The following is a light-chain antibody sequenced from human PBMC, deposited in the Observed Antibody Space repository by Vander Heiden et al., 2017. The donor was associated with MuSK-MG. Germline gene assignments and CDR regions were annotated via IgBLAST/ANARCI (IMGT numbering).Light chain of an antibody. Sequence: DIVMTQSPDCLAVSLGERATINCKASQSVVYSTNNKTYLSWYQQKPGQPPRLLIYGASTGDSGVPARFSGSGSGTNFTLTISILKPEDLAFYSCQQNYTPPHTFGQGTKLEIK. CDR3: QQNYTPPHT. CDR1: QSVVYSTNNKTY. V-gene: IGKV4-1*01. J-gene: IGKJ2*01. CDR2: GAS.